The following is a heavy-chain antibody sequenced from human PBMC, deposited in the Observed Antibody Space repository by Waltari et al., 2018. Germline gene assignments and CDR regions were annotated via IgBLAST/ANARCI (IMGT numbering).Heavy chain of an antibody. Sequence: QLQLQESGPGLVKPSETLSLTCTVSGGSISSSSYYWGWIRPPPGKGLEWIGSIYYSGSTYYNPSLKSRVTISVDTSKNQFSLKLSSVTAADTAVYYCARGYCSSTSCYYFDYWGQGTLVTVSS. CDR1: GGSISSSSYY. CDR3: ARGYCSSTSCYYFDY. CDR2: IYYSGST. D-gene: IGHD2-2*01. V-gene: IGHV4-39*07. J-gene: IGHJ4*02.